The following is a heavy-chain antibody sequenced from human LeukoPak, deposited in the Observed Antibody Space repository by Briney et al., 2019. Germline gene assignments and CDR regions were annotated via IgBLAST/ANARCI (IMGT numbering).Heavy chain of an antibody. D-gene: IGHD6-19*01. Sequence: PSETLSLTCTVSGGSISSGGYYWGWIRQPPGKGLEWIGSIYHSGSTYYNPSLKSRVTISVDTSKNQFSLKLSSVTAADTAVYYCARPGGGWYPYYFDYWGQGTLVTVSS. CDR3: ARPGGGWYPYYFDY. CDR1: GGSISSGGYY. V-gene: IGHV4-39*07. J-gene: IGHJ4*02. CDR2: IYHSGST.